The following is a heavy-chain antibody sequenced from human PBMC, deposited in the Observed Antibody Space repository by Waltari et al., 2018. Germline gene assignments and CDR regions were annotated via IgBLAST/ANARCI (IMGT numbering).Heavy chain of an antibody. CDR3: VRDSSTPSGGLDP. CDR1: GFPLGNSA. J-gene: IGHJ5*02. D-gene: IGHD2-2*01. Sequence: QVQLVESGGGVVQPGRALGLSCAASGFPLGNSAMHWGRQGPGKGLEWVADIWSDGNNKYYADSVKGRFTISRDNFRNTLYLQMNSLRAEDMAVYYCVRDSSTPSGGLDPWGQGTLVTVSS. V-gene: IGHV3-33*01. CDR2: IWSDGNNK.